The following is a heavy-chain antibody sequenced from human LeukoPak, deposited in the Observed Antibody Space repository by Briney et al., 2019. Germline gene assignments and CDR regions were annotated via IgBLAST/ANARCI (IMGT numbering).Heavy chain of an antibody. CDR1: GFTFSNYD. V-gene: IGHV3-23*01. CDR3: AKSANGWYNFEY. Sequence: GGSLMQYCTASGFTFSNYDITWVRQAPGKGLEWVSSISGSGVGTYYADSVKGRFTISRDNSKHTLYVQMNNLRAEDTAVYYCAKSANGWYNFEYWGQGTMATVTS. J-gene: IGHJ4*02. D-gene: IGHD6-19*01. CDR2: ISGSGVGT.